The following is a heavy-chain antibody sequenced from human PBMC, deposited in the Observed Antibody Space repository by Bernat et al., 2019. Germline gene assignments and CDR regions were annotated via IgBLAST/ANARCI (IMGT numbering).Heavy chain of an antibody. V-gene: IGHV3-11*05. D-gene: IGHD2-2*01. CDR1: GFTFSDYY. CDR3: AKGTVVPAAYWYFDL. CDR2: ISSSSSYT. J-gene: IGHJ2*01. Sequence: QVQLVESGGGLVKPGGSLRLSCAASGFTFSDYYMSWIRQAPGKGLEWVSYISSSSSYTNYADSVKGRFTISRDNSKNTLYLQMNSLRAEDTAVYYCAKGTVVPAAYWYFDLWGRGTLVTVSS.